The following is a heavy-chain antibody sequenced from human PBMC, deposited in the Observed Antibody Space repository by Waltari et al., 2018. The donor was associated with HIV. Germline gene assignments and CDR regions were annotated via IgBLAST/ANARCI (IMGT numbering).Heavy chain of an antibody. J-gene: IGHJ2*01. CDR3: ARNLESWYFDL. V-gene: IGHV4-61*02. CDR2: IYISGTT. CDR1: ASSFTVGGYY. D-gene: IGHD1-1*01. Sequence: QARLQESGPGLVKPSQTLSLTCAVSASSFTVGGYYWSWVRQTAGKGLEWIGRIYISGTTDYNPSLKGRVTISLQTANNQFSLTLTSVTAADTAVYYCARNLESWYFDLWGRGTLVTVSS.